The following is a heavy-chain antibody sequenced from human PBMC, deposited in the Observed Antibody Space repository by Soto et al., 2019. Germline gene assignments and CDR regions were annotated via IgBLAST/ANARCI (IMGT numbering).Heavy chain of an antibody. CDR2: VYYSGTT. J-gene: IGHJ6*02. Sequence: PSETLSLTCSVAGDSVSSASYYWNWIRQPPGQGLEWIGHVYYSGTTNYNPSLKGRVSISADPSKNHVSLMLDSVTAADSAVYYCARAPIVVLPAAESYYHYVLAFWGQGTSVPGSS. D-gene: IGHD2-2*01. CDR1: GDSVSSASYY. V-gene: IGHV4-61*01. CDR3: ARAPIVVLPAAESYYHYVLAF.